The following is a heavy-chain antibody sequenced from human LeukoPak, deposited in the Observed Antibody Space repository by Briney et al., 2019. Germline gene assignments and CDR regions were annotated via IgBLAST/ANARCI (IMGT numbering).Heavy chain of an antibody. J-gene: IGHJ4*02. Sequence: GGPLRLSCAASGFTFSSYEMNWVRQAPGKGLEWVSYISSSGSTIYYADSVKGRFTISRDNAKNSLYLQMNSLRAEDTAVYYCARDARIAAEAFDYWGQGTLVTVSS. V-gene: IGHV3-48*03. CDR3: ARDARIAAEAFDY. CDR2: ISSSGSTI. D-gene: IGHD6-13*01. CDR1: GFTFSSYE.